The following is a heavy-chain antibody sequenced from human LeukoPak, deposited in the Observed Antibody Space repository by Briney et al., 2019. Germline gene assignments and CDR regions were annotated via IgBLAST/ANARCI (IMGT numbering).Heavy chain of an antibody. D-gene: IGHD2-21*02. CDR1: GFTFSSYA. CDR3: AKDGPSCGGACSQGYFDL. Sequence: PGGSLRLSCSASGFTFSSYAMTWVRQAPGKVLEWVSVISGNSDRIFYADSVKGRFTISRDNSRNTLFLQMNSLRAEDTAVYFCAKDGPSCGGACSQGYFDLWGRGTLVTVSS. J-gene: IGHJ2*01. CDR2: ISGNSDRI. V-gene: IGHV3-23*01.